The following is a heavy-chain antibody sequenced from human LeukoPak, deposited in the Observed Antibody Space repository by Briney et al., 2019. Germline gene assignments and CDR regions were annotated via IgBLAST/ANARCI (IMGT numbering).Heavy chain of an antibody. V-gene: IGHV3-74*01. J-gene: IGHJ4*02. CDR3: ARGIVVQPAAMILDF. D-gene: IGHD2-2*01. CDR2: INSDGTST. CDR1: GFTFRSYW. Sequence: GGSLRLSCAASGFTFRSYWMHWVRQAPGKGLLWVSRINSDGTSTSYAESVEGRFTVTRDNTKNTLYLQVNSLGAEDTGVYFCARGIVVQPAAMILDFWGQGIPVTVSS.